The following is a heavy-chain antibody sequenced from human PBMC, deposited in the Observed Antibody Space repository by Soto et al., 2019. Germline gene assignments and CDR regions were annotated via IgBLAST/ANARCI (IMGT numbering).Heavy chain of an antibody. J-gene: IGHJ4*02. CDR3: ATWGLWSQLLDYFDY. CDR1: GGSISSSSYY. V-gene: IGHV4-39*01. CDR2: IYYSGST. D-gene: IGHD3-10*01. Sequence: QLQLQESGPGLVKPSETLSLTCTVSGGSISSSSYYWGWIRQPPGKGLEWIGSIYYSGSTYYNPSLKSRVTISVDTSKNQFSLKLSSVTAADTAVYYCATWGLWSQLLDYFDYWGQGTLVTVSS.